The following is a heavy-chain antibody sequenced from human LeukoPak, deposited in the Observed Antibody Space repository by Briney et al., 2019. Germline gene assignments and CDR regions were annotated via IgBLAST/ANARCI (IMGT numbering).Heavy chain of an antibody. D-gene: IGHD1-26*01. CDR3: AKVGGSYSPPYCYYGMDV. CDR2: ISYDGSNK. V-gene: IGHV3-30*18. Sequence: PGGSLRLSCAASGFTFSSYGMPWVRQAPGKGLEWVAVISYDGSNKYYADSVKGRFTISRDNSKNTLYLQMNSLRAEDTAVYYCAKVGGSYSPPYCYYGMDVWGQGTTVTVSS. CDR1: GFTFSSYG. J-gene: IGHJ6*02.